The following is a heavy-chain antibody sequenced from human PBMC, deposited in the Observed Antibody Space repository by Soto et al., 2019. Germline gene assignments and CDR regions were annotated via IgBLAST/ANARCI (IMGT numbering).Heavy chain of an antibody. CDR3: ASRSRVYSSSWYDYYYGMDV. D-gene: IGHD6-13*01. J-gene: IGHJ6*02. V-gene: IGHV4-4*02. Sequence: QVQLQESGPGLVKPSGTLSLTCAVSGGSISSSNWWSWVRQPPGKGLEWIGEIYHSGSTNYNPSLKRRVTISVDKSKNQFSLKLSSVTAADTAVYYCASRSRVYSSSWYDYYYGMDVWGQGTTVTVSS. CDR2: IYHSGST. CDR1: GGSISSSNW.